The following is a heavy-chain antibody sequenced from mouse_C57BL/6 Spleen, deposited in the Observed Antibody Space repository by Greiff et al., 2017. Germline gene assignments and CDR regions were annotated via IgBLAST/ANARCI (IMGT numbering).Heavy chain of an antibody. CDR3: ARGLYGNYAWFAY. Sequence: VQLQQPGAELVRPGSSVKLSCKASGYTFTSYWMDWVKQRPGQGLEWIGNIYPSDSETHYNQKFKDKATLTVDKSSSTAYMQLSSLTSEASAVYYCARGLYGNYAWFAYWGQVTLVTVSA. CDR1: GYTFTSYW. V-gene: IGHV1-61*01. D-gene: IGHD2-1*01. J-gene: IGHJ3*01. CDR2: IYPSDSET.